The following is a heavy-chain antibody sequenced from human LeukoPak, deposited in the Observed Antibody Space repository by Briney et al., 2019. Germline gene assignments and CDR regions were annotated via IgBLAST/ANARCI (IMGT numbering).Heavy chain of an antibody. CDR2: IYYSGST. Sequence: SETLSLTCTVSGGSISSYYWSWIRQPPGKGLEWIGYIYYSGSTNYSPSLKSRVTISVDTSKNQFSLKLSSVTAADTAVYYCARGRIAVAGTHWYYYYYGMDVWGQGTTVTVSS. J-gene: IGHJ6*02. CDR1: GGSISSYY. CDR3: ARGRIAVAGTHWYYYYYGMDV. V-gene: IGHV4-59*12. D-gene: IGHD6-19*01.